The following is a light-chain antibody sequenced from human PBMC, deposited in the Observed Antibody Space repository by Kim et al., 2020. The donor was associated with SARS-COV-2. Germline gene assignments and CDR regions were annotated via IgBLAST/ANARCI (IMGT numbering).Light chain of an antibody. CDR2: KAS. CDR1: QSISSW. CDR3: QQYNSSPWT. J-gene: IGKJ1*01. Sequence: DIQMTQSPSTLSASVGDRVTITCRASQSISSWLAWYQQKPGKAPKLLIYKASSLESGVPSRFSGSGSGTGFTLTISSLQPDDFATYYCQQYNSSPWTFGKGTKVDI. V-gene: IGKV1-5*03.